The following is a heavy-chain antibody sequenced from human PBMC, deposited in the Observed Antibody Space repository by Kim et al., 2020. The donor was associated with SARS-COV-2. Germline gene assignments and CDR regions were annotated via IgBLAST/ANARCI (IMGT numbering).Heavy chain of an antibody. Sequence: SETLSLTCAVYGGSFSGYYWSWIRQPPGNGLEWIGEINHSGSTNYNPSLKSRVTISVDTSKNQFSLKLSSVTAADTAVYYCARRPDPYGSGSYHWGQGTL. CDR3: ARRPDPYGSGSYH. D-gene: IGHD3-10*01. CDR2: INHSGST. CDR1: GGSFSGYY. V-gene: IGHV4-34*01. J-gene: IGHJ4*02.